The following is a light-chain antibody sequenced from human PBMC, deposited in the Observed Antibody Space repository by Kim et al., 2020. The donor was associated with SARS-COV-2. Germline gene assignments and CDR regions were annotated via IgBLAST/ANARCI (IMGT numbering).Light chain of an antibody. J-gene: IGKJ5*01. CDR1: QSVTSNF. V-gene: IGKV3-20*01. Sequence: SPRERGTLSCRASQSVTSNFLAWYQHTPGQAPRLLIYGASSRATGIPDRFSGSGSGTDFTLTISRLEPEDFAVYYCQQYANSPITFGQGTRLEIK. CDR2: GAS. CDR3: QQYANSPIT.